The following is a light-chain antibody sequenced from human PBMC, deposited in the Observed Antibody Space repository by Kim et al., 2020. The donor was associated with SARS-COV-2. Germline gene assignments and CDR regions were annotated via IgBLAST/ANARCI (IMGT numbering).Light chain of an antibody. CDR1: SIGSKS. CDR3: QVWDSSSDHRVV. Sequence: SYELTQPPSVSVAPGKTARITCGGSSIGSKSVHWYQQKPGQAPVLVIYYDSDRPSGIPERFSGSNSGNTATLTISRVEAGDEADYYCQVWDSSSDHRVVF. J-gene: IGLJ2*01. V-gene: IGLV3-21*04. CDR2: YDS.